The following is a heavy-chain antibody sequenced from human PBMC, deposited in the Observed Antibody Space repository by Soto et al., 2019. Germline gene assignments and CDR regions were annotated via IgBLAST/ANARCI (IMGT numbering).Heavy chain of an antibody. D-gene: IGHD6-25*01. J-gene: IGHJ4*02. CDR3: ARGRPDLATIGSFHY. Sequence: QVQLVQSGAEVKRPGASVKVSCKASGYTFTNYYMNWVRQAPGQGLEWMGVIHYSGATPTYAQKFQRPVTMARDPSTTTVYVELRSLPSQDTAVYYCARGRPDLATIGSFHYWGPGTLVTVSS. CDR2: IHYSGATP. CDR1: GYTFTNYY. V-gene: IGHV1-46*01.